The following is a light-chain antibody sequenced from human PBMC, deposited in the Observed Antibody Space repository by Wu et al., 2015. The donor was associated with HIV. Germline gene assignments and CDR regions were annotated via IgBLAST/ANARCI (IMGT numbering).Light chain of an antibody. J-gene: IGKJ4*01. CDR1: QSVSSSY. Sequence: EIVLTQSPDTLSLSPGERATLSCRASQSVSSSYLAWYQQKPGQAPRLLIFGASSRATGTPRKVQWQVGPGQTSLSPSADWSLKYFAVYYCQQFGSSLTFGGGTKVEIK. CDR2: GAS. V-gene: IGKV3-20*01. CDR3: QQFGSSLT.